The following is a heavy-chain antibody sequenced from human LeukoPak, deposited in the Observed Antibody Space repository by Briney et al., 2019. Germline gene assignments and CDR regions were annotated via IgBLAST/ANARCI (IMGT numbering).Heavy chain of an antibody. CDR2: IRFDGSNK. CDR1: GFTFSSYD. Sequence: GGSLRLSCAASGFTFSSYDIHWVRQAPGKGLEWVAFIRFDGSNKYYADSVKGRFTISRDNSKNTLYLQMNSLRAEDTAVYYCATVNLQYYYMDVWGKGTTVTVSS. V-gene: IGHV3-30*02. CDR3: ATVNLQYYYMDV. J-gene: IGHJ6*03.